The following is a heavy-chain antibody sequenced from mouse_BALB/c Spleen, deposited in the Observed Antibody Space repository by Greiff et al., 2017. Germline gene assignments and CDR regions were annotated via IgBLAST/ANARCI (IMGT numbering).Heavy chain of an antibody. CDR1: GFTFTDYY. J-gene: IGHJ1*01. CDR2: IRNKANGYTT. D-gene: IGHD4-1*02. V-gene: IGHV7-3*02. CDR3: ARGAPNWDGYFDV. Sequence: EVQLVESGGGLVQPGGSLRLSCATSGFTFTDYYMSWVRQPPGKALEWLGFIRNKANGYTTEYSASVKGRFTISRDNSKSILYLQMNTLRAEDSATYYCARGAPNWDGYFDVWGAGTTVTVSS.